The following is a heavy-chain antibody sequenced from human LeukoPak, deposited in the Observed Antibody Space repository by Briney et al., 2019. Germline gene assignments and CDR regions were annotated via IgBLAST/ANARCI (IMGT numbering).Heavy chain of an antibody. CDR2: IYHSGST. CDR1: GGSISSSNW. Sequence: PSDTLSLTCAVSGGSISSSNWWSWVRQPPGKGLEWIGEIYHSGSTNYNPSLKSRVTISVDKSKNHFSLNLSSVTAADTAVYYCARDDSGTYAALDYWGQGTLVTVSS. V-gene: IGHV4-4*02. J-gene: IGHJ4*02. CDR3: ARDDSGTYAALDY. D-gene: IGHD1-26*01.